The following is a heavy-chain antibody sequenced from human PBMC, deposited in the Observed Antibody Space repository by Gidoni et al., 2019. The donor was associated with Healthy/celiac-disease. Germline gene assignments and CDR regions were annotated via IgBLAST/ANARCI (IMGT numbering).Heavy chain of an antibody. CDR3: ARETTYYDSSGYHSGPLDY. CDR1: GFPFSSFA. CDR2: ISYDGSNK. Sequence: QVQLVESGGGVVQPGRSLRLSCAASGFPFSSFAMHWVRQAPGKGLEWVAVISYDGSNKYYADSVKGRFTISRDNSKNTLYLQMNSLRAEDTAVYYCARETTYYDSSGYHSGPLDYWGQGTLVTVSS. V-gene: IGHV3-30-3*01. D-gene: IGHD3-22*01. J-gene: IGHJ4*02.